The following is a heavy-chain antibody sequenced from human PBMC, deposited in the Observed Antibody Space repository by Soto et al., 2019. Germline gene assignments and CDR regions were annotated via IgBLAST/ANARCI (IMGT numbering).Heavy chain of an antibody. Sequence: SETLSLTCTVSGGSISSGGYYWSWIRQHPGKGLEWIGYIYYSGSTYYNPSLKSRVTISVDTSKNQFSLKLSSVTAADTAVYYCARSITIFGVVQNNWFDPWGQGTLVTVSS. J-gene: IGHJ5*02. CDR2: IYYSGST. CDR3: ARSITIFGVVQNNWFDP. V-gene: IGHV4-31*03. D-gene: IGHD3-3*01. CDR1: GGSISSGGYY.